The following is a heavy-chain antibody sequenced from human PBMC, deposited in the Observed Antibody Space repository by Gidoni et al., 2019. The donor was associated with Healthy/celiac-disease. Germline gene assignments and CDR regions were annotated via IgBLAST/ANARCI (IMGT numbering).Heavy chain of an antibody. CDR2: ISHSGRT. V-gene: IGHV4-30-2*01. D-gene: IGHD4-17*01. CDR1: GGSSRSGGYS. CDR3: ARGFDYGGNCFDP. Sequence: QLQLQESGSGLVKPAQSLSLTCAVAGGSSRSGGYSWSWIRQPPGKGLEWMGYISHSGRTYYHPSLKSRVTISVDRSKNQFSLKLSSVTAADTAVYYCARGFDYGGNCFDPWGQGTLVTVSS. J-gene: IGHJ5*02.